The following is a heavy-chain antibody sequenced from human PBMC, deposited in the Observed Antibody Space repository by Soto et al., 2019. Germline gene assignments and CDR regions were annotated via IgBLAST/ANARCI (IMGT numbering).Heavy chain of an antibody. Sequence: EVQLLESGGGLVQAGGSLRLSCAATGFTVRTNGMSWVRQATGKGLEWVASFSSGSSDTHYADSLKCRFAISRDNSKNTLYLQMNSLRVEDTALYYCAGHGGYSYLGQGTLVTVSS. D-gene: IGHD2-15*01. CDR3: AGHGGYSY. CDR1: GFTVRTNG. CDR2: FSSGSSDT. J-gene: IGHJ4*02. V-gene: IGHV3-23*01.